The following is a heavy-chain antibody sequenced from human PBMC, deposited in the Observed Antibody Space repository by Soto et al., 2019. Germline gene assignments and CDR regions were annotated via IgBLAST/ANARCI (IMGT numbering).Heavy chain of an antibody. Sequence: PVGSPSLSCPASGFNFGDYALSWFRHAPARGLEWVGFIRSKAYGGTTEYAASVKGRFTISRDDSKSIAYLQMNSLKTEDTAVYYCTRDPSLRYSSSPVPWGQGTLVTVLL. CDR3: TRDPSLRYSSSPVP. J-gene: IGHJ5*02. CDR2: IRSKAYGGTT. V-gene: IGHV3-49*03. D-gene: IGHD6-13*01. CDR1: GFNFGDYA.